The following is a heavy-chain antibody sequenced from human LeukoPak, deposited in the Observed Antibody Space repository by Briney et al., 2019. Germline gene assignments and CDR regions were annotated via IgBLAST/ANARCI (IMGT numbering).Heavy chain of an antibody. J-gene: IGHJ4*02. Sequence: ASVKVSCKASGYTFTGYYMHWVRQAPGQGLEWMGWINPNSGSTKYAQKFQGRVTMTRDTSISTANMELSRLRSDDTAVYYCARGYYYDSSSYFDFDYWGQGTLVTVSS. CDR2: INPNSGST. V-gene: IGHV1-2*02. D-gene: IGHD3-22*01. CDR1: GYTFTGYY. CDR3: ARGYYYDSSSYFDFDY.